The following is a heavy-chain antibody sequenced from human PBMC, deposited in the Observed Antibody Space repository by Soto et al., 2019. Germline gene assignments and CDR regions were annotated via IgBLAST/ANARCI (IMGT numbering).Heavy chain of an antibody. J-gene: IGHJ5*02. CDR3: ARLGAYYQSLDP. D-gene: IGHD2-2*01. V-gene: IGHV4-59*12. Sequence: QVQLQESGPGLVKPSETLSLTCTVSGGSLSPNYWTWIRQPPGKGLEWIAYIYYSGTATYNPSLNSRVATSLHRSTNPISLTLSSGTAADTAVEDSARLGAYYQSLDPWGQGTMVTVSS. CDR1: GGSLSPNY. CDR2: IYYSGTA.